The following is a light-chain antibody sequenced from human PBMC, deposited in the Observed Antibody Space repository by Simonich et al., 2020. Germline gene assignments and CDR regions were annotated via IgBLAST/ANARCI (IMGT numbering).Light chain of an antibody. Sequence: DIQMTQSPSSLSASIGDRVTINFRASQSISSYLNWYQQKPGKAPKLLIYAASSLLSGVPSRFSGSGSWTDFTLTISSLQPEDFATYYCQQSYSTPLTFGGGTKVEIK. V-gene: IGKV1-39*01. CDR3: QQSYSTPLT. CDR1: QSISSY. J-gene: IGKJ4*01. CDR2: AAS.